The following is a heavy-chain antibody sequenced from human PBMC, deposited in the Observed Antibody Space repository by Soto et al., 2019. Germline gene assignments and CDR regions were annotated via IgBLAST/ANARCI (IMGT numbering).Heavy chain of an antibody. J-gene: IGHJ4*02. CDR3: ASPGGLGELSLCSY. V-gene: IGHV1-18*01. CDR2: ISAYNGNT. Sequence: ASVKVSCKASGYTFTSYGISWVRQAPGQGLEWMGWISAYNGNTNYAQKLQGRVTMTTDTSTSTAYMELRSLRSDDTAVYYCASPGGLGELSLCSYWGQGTLVTVSS. D-gene: IGHD3-16*02. CDR1: GYTFTSYG.